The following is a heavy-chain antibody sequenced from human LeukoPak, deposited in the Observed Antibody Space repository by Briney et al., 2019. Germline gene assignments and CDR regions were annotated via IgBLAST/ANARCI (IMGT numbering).Heavy chain of an antibody. CDR2: INPNSGGT. Sequence: ASVKVSCKASGYTFTGYYIHWVRQAPGQGLEWMGWINPNSGGTKYAQKFQGRVTMTRDTSINTAYMELSSLRYDDTAVYYCARGDTIFGVVTANWFDPWGQGTLVTVSS. J-gene: IGHJ5*02. CDR3: ARGDTIFGVVTANWFDP. V-gene: IGHV1-2*02. D-gene: IGHD3-3*01. CDR1: GYTFTGYY.